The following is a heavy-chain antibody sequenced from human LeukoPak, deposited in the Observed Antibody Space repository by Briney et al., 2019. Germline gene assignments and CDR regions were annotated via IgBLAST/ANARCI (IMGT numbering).Heavy chain of an antibody. J-gene: IGHJ3*02. D-gene: IGHD3-3*01. Sequence: PSETLSLTCTVSGGSISSYYWSWIRQPPGKGLEWIGYIHYSGSTNYNPSLKSRVTISVDTSKNQFSLKLSSVTAADTAVYYCARRALYDFWSGSDAFDIWGQGTMVTVSS. CDR3: ARRALYDFWSGSDAFDI. CDR2: IHYSGST. V-gene: IGHV4-59*08. CDR1: GGSISSYY.